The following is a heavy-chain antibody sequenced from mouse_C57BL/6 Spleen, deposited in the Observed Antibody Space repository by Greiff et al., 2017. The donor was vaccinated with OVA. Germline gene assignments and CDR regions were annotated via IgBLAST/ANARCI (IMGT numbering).Heavy chain of an antibody. CDR3: ARAHYYGSSYWAMDY. J-gene: IGHJ4*01. D-gene: IGHD1-1*01. CDR2: IDPSDSYT. Sequence: QVQLQQPGAELVKPGASVKLSCKASGYTFTSYWMQWVKQRPGQGLEWIGEIDPSDSYTNYNQKFKGKATLTVDTSSSTAYMQLSSLTSEDSAVYYCARAHYYGSSYWAMDYWGQGTSVTVSS. CDR1: GYTFTSYW. V-gene: IGHV1-50*01.